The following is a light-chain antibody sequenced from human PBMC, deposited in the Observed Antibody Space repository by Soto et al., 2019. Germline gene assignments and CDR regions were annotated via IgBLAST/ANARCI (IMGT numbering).Light chain of an antibody. V-gene: IGKV2-28*01. J-gene: IGKJ3*01. CDR1: QSLRHSNGRKY. CDR3: MQALQTPLT. CDR2: LGS. Sequence: EIVMTQSPLSLPVTPGEPASISCRSSQSLRHSNGRKYLDWYLQKPGQSPQLLIYLGSNRASGVPDRFSGSGSGTDFTLKISRVEAEDVGSYCCMQALQTPLTFGPGTKVDIK.